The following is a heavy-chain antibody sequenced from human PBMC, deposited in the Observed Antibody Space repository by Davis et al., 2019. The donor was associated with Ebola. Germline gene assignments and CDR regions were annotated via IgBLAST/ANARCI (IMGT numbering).Heavy chain of an antibody. CDR1: GYTFTSHF. Sequence: AASVKVSCKASGYTFTSHFIHWVRQAPGQGLEWMGIINPSDDSKRYAQRFQGRVTMTRDTSTSTVYMELISLRSEDTAVYYCATALEQWLIFWGQGTLVTVSS. D-gene: IGHD6-19*01. CDR3: ATALEQWLIF. V-gene: IGHV1-46*01. CDR2: INPSDDSK. J-gene: IGHJ4*02.